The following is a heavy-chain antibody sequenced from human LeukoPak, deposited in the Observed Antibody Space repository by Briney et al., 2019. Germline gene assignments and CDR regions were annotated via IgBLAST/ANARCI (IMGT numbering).Heavy chain of an antibody. Sequence: ASVKVSCKASGYTFTSYYMHWVRQAPGQGLEWMGIINPSGGSTSYAQKFQGRVTMTRDTSTSTVYMELSSLRSEDTAVYYCARAYCSSTSCYTVLGSYYYMDVWGKGTTVTVSS. CDR2: INPSGGST. J-gene: IGHJ6*03. D-gene: IGHD2-2*02. CDR1: GYTFTSYY. V-gene: IGHV1-46*01. CDR3: ARAYCSSTSCYTVLGSYYYMDV.